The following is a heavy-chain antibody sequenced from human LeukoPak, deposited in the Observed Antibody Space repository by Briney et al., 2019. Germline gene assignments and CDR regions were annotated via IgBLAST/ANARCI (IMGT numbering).Heavy chain of an antibody. CDR3: ARSGYSGYDPFDY. D-gene: IGHD5-12*01. CDR1: GFTVSINY. CDR2: IYSGGTT. J-gene: IGHJ4*02. V-gene: IGHV3-66*01. Sequence: PGGSLRLSCAASGFTVSINYMNWVRQAPGKGLEWVSVIYSGGTTYFADSVKGRFTISRDTSKNTLYLQMNSLRAEDTAVYYCARSGYSGYDPFDYWGQGTLVTVSS.